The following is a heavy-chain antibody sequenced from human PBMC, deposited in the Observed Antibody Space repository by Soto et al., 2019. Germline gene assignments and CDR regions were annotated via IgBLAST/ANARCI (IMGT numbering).Heavy chain of an antibody. D-gene: IGHD5-12*01. CDR3: ARGLRWHYYYGMDV. CDR1: GGSISSGGYY. CDR2: IYYSGST. V-gene: IGHV4-31*03. Sequence: QEQLQESGPGLVKPSQTLSLTCTVSGGSISSGGYYWSWIRQHPGKGLEWIGYIYYSGSTYYNPSLKSRVTISVDTSKNQFSLKLSSVTAADTAVYYCARGLRWHYYYGMDVWGQGTTVTVSS. J-gene: IGHJ6*02.